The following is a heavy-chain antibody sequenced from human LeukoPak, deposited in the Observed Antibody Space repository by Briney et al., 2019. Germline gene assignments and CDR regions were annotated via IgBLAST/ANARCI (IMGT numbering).Heavy chain of an antibody. CDR3: ARRGAAGTYYFDY. Sequence: PGGSLRLSCAASGFTFSSYVMSWVRQAPGKGLEWVSAISGSGGGTYYADSVKGRFTISRDKSTNTLYLQTNSLRAEDTAVYYCARRGAAGTYYFDYWGQGTLVTVSS. V-gene: IGHV3-23*01. J-gene: IGHJ4*02. CDR2: ISGSGGGT. CDR1: GFTFSSYV. D-gene: IGHD6-13*01.